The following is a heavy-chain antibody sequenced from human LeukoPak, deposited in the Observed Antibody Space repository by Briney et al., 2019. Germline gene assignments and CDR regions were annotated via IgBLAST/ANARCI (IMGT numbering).Heavy chain of an antibody. V-gene: IGHV3-9*01. CDR3: AKDTGDIVATRNFDY. CDR1: GFTFDDYA. CDR2: ISWNSGSI. Sequence: PGGSLRLSCAASGFTFDDYAMHWVRQAPGKGLEWVSGISWNSGSIGYVDSVKGRFTISRDNAKNSLYLQMNSLRAEDTALYYCAKDTGDIVATRNFDYWGQGTLVTVSS. J-gene: IGHJ4*02. D-gene: IGHD5-12*01.